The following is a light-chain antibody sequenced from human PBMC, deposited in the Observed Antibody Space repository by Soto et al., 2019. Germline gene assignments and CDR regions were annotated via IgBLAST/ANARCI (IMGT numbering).Light chain of an antibody. V-gene: IGLV1-44*01. CDR3: AAWDDSLNGWV. CDR1: SSNIGTTA. Sequence: QSVLTQAPSASGAPGQRVTISCSGTSSNIGTTAVNWFQQLPGTAPKLVIYSNDVRPSGVPDRFSASTSGTSASLAISGLKAEDEADYYCAAWDDSLNGWVFGGGTKLTVL. J-gene: IGLJ3*02. CDR2: SND.